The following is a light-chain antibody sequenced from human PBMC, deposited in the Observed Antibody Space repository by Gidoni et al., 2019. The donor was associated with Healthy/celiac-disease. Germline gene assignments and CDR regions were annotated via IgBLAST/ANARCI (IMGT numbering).Light chain of an antibody. Sequence: EIVLTKSPGTLSLSPGERATLSCRASQSVPSRYLAWYQQKPGRAPRLLIYDASTRATGIPDRFSGSGSVTDFTLTISRLEPEDFAVYYCQQYVGLPQYTFXXXTKLDIK. CDR3: QQYVGLPQYT. CDR1: QSVPSRY. CDR2: DAS. V-gene: IGKV3-20*01. J-gene: IGKJ2*01.